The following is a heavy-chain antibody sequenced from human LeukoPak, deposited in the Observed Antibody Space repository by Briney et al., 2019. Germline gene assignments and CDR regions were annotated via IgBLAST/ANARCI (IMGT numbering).Heavy chain of an antibody. CDR1: DGSIGTYY. D-gene: IGHD4-23*01. CDR3: ARTPAVVMYNWFDS. J-gene: IGHJ5*01. Sequence: SETLSLTCTVSDGSIGTYYWSWIRQSPGKGLEWIGYVYNRGSTNYNPSLESRVTISIDMSKNQFSLKLSSVTAADSAVYYCARTPAVVMYNWFDSWGQGTLVTVSS. V-gene: IGHV4-4*08. CDR2: VYNRGST.